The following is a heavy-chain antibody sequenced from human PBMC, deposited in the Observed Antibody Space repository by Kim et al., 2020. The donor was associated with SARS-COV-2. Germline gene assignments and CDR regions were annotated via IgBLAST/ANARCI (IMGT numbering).Heavy chain of an antibody. V-gene: IGHV3-30*18. Sequence: GGSLRLSCAASGFTFSSYGMHWVRQAPGKGLEWVAVISYDGSNKYYADSVKGRFTISRDNSKNTLYLQMNSLRAEDTAVYYCAKAAKRKLNYYGSGSHFDYWGQGTLVTVSS. D-gene: IGHD3-10*01. J-gene: IGHJ4*02. CDR2: ISYDGSNK. CDR1: GFTFSSYG. CDR3: AKAAKRKLNYYGSGSHFDY.